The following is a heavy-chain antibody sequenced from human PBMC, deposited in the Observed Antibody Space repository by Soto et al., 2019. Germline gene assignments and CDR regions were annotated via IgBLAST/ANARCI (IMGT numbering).Heavy chain of an antibody. J-gene: IGHJ5*02. Sequence: ASVKVSCKASGGSLSYNGFSWVRLAPGQGLEWMGWISAYNGNTNYAQKLQGRVTMTTDTSTSTAYMELRSLRSDDTAVYYCARDYDDFWSAGLSPGDWFDPWGQGTLVTVSS. CDR2: ISAYNGNT. CDR3: ARDYDDFWSAGLSPGDWFDP. D-gene: IGHD3-3*01. CDR1: GGSLSYNG. V-gene: IGHV1-18*01.